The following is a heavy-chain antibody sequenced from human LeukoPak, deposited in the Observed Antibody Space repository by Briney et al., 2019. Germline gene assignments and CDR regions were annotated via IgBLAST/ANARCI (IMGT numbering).Heavy chain of an antibody. D-gene: IGHD5-12*01. J-gene: IGHJ4*02. CDR3: ARTRGYSGSRSPSDY. Sequence: SETLSLTCAVYGGSFSGYYWSWIRQPPGKGLEWIGEINHSGSTNYNPSLKSRVTISVDTSKNQFSLKLSSVTAADTAVYYCARTRGYSGSRSPSDYWGQGTLVTVSS. V-gene: IGHV4-34*01. CDR2: INHSGST. CDR1: GGSFSGYY.